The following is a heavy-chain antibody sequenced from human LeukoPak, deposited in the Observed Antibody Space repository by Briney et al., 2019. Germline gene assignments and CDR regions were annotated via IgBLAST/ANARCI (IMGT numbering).Heavy chain of an antibody. CDR3: AKDGFSPSAS. J-gene: IGHJ4*02. V-gene: IGHV3-23*01. CDR2: ISGSGAST. D-gene: IGHD1-26*01. CDR1: GFAFSGYA. Sequence: GGSLRLSCTVSGFAFSGYAMSWVRQAPGKGLEWVSAISGSGASTYYADSVKGRFTISRDNSKNTLYLQMNSLRAEDTAVYYCAKDGFSPSASWAQGTLVTVSS.